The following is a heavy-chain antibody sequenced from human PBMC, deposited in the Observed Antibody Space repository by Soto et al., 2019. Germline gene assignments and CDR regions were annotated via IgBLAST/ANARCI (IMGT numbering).Heavy chain of an antibody. D-gene: IGHD3-22*01. CDR3: AKARDQFDSSGADY. V-gene: IGHV3-74*01. CDR1: GFTFSSNW. CDR2: INSDGTYT. J-gene: IGHJ4*02. Sequence: PGGSLRLSCAASGFTFSSNWMHWVRQAPGKGLVWVSRINSDGTYTSYADSVKGRFTISRDNAKNTLYLQLNSVRPEDTAVYFCAKARDQFDSSGADYWGQGSLVT.